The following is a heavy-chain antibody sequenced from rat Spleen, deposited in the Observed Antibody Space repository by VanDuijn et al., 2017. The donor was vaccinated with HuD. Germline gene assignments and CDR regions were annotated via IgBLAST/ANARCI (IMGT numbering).Heavy chain of an antibody. V-gene: IGHV5-20*01. CDR3: TMGSHYFDVTYYYEY. J-gene: IGHJ2*01. D-gene: IGHD1-12*02. CDR2: ISSSGDST. CDR1: GFTFSDYY. Sequence: EVQLVESGGGLVQPGSPLKLSCAASGFTFSDYYMAWVRQAPTKGLEWVATISSSGDSTDYRDSVKGRFTISRDNAKSSLYLQMDSLRSEDTATYYCTMGSHYFDVTYYYEYWGQGVMVTVSS.